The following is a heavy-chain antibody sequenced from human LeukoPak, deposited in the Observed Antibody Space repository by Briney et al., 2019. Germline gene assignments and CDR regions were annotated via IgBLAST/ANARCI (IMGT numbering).Heavy chain of an antibody. Sequence: SETLSLTCTVSGGSVSSSSYYWGWIRQPPGKGLEWIGSIYYSGSTYYNPSLKSRVTISVDTSKNQFSLKLSSVTAADTAVYYCARVIEGGQQKDWGQGTLVTVSS. V-gene: IGHV4-39*07. CDR3: ARVIEGGQQKD. CDR2: IYYSGST. CDR1: GGSVSSSSYY. D-gene: IGHD1-1*01. J-gene: IGHJ4*02.